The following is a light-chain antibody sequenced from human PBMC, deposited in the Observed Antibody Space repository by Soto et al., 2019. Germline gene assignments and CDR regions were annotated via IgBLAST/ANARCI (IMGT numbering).Light chain of an antibody. J-gene: IGKJ5*01. CDR1: QDIRKY. CDR3: KTYDNIKLT. V-gene: IGKV1-33*01. Sequence: IHITQSPSSLSASVGDRVTITCHATQDIRKYLNWYQQKPGKAPKLLIYDASSLETGVPSRFSGSGSGKDFTLTISSMPPPDFETYYRKTYDNIKLTFGQGKSMEIK. CDR2: DAS.